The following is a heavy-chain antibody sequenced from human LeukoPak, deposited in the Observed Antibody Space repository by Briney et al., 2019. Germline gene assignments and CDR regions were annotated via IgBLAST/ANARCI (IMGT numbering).Heavy chain of an antibody. Sequence: SETLSLTCAVYGGSFSGYHWIWIRQPPGKGLEWIGEINQSGSTFYNPSLKSRVSMSTDASKNHFSLKLNSVTAADTAVYYCARHLNNCGDDCYIFDYWGQGTPVTVSS. CDR3: ARHLNNCGDDCYIFDY. J-gene: IGHJ4*02. D-gene: IGHD2-21*01. CDR2: INQSGST. CDR1: GGSFSGYH. V-gene: IGHV4-34*01.